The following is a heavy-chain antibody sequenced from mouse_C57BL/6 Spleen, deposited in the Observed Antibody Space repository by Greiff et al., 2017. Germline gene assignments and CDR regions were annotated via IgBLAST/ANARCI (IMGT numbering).Heavy chain of an antibody. V-gene: IGHV6-3*01. D-gene: IGHD1-1*01. CDR3: TDNYYVSSYGYYAMDY. J-gene: IGHJ4*01. CDR1: GFTFSNYW. CDR2: IRLKSDNYAT. Sequence: EVKVVESGGGLVQPGGSMKLSCVASGFTFSNYWMNWVRQSPEKGLEWVAQIRLKSDNYATHYADSVKGRFTISRDYSKSSVYLQRNNLRAEDTGIYYCTDNYYVSSYGYYAMDYWGQGTSVTVSS.